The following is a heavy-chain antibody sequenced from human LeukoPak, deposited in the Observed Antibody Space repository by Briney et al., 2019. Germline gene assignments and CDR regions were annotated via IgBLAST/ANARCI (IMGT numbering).Heavy chain of an antibody. CDR2: IYYSGST. D-gene: IGHD3-10*01. CDR3: ARDKYSGKHFDY. CDR1: GGSISSSSYY. Sequence: SETLSLTCTVSGGSISSSSYYWGWIRQPPGKGLEWIGSIYYSGSTYYNPSLKGRVTISVDTSKNQFSLKLSSVTAADTAVYYCARDKYSGKHFDYWGQGTLVTVSS. V-gene: IGHV4-39*07. J-gene: IGHJ4*02.